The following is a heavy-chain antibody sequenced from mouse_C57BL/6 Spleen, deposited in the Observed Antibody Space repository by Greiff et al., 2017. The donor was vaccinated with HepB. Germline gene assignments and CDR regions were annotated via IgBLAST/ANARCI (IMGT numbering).Heavy chain of an antibody. V-gene: IGHV1-59*01. CDR1: GYTFTSYW. CDR3: ARGDGYYEGAMYY. D-gene: IGHD2-3*01. Sequence: QVQLQQPGAELVRPGTSVKLSCKASGYTFTSYWMHWVKQRPGQGLEWIGVIDPSDSYTNYNQKFKGKATLTVDTSSSTAYMQLSSLTSEDAAVYYCARGDGYYEGAMYYWGQGTSVTVSS. CDR2: IDPSDSYT. J-gene: IGHJ4*01.